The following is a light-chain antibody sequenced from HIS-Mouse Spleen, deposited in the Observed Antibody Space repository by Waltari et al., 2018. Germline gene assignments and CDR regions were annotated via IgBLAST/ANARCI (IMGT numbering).Light chain of an antibody. V-gene: IGLV2-23*01. CDR2: EGS. Sequence: QSALTQPASVAGSPGPAIAISCTVTSRDVGRDNLFPWYQQHPGKAPKLMIYEGSKRPSGVSNRFSGSKSGNTASLTISGLQAEDEADYYCCSYAGSSTFVVFGGGTKLTVL. CDR1: SRDVGRDNL. J-gene: IGLJ2*01. CDR3: CSYAGSSTFVV.